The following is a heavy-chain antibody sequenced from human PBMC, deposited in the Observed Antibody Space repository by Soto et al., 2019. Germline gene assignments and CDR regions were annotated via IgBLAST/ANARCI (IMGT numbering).Heavy chain of an antibody. Sequence: VASVKVSCKASGYTFTVYYMHWVRQAPGQGLEWMGWINPNSGGTNYAQKFQGWVTMTRDTSISTAYMELSRLRSDDAAVYYCAGAEEGATDFDYWGQGTLVTVSS. D-gene: IGHD1-26*01. CDR2: INPNSGGT. CDR1: GYTFTVYY. CDR3: AGAEEGATDFDY. V-gene: IGHV1-2*04. J-gene: IGHJ4*02.